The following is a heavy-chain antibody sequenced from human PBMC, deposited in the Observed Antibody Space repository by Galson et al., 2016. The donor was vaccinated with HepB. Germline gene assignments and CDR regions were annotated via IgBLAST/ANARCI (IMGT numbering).Heavy chain of an antibody. V-gene: IGHV3-13*01. Sequence: SLRLSCAASGFTFNNYDMHWVRQATGKGLEWVPAIGTAGYTYYSGSVKGRFTIPRENANNSFYLQMNSLIVGYTAVYYCAREGDYTSFDYWGQGTLVTVSS. D-gene: IGHD4-17*01. CDR2: IGTAGYT. CDR1: GFTFNNYD. J-gene: IGHJ4*02. CDR3: AREGDYTSFDY.